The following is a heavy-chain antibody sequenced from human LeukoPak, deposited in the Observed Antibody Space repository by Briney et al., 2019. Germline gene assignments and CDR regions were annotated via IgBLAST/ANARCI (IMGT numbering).Heavy chain of an antibody. CDR1: GFTFTSSA. CDR3: AAVPWRYYGSGSYYFDY. CDR2: IVVGSGNT. Sequence: SVRVSCKASGFTFTSSAMQWVRQARGQRLEWIGWIVVGSGNTNYAQKFQERVTITRDMSTSTAYMELSSLRSEDTAVYYCAAVPWRYYGSGSYYFDYWGQGTLVTVSS. V-gene: IGHV1-58*02. J-gene: IGHJ4*02. D-gene: IGHD3-10*01.